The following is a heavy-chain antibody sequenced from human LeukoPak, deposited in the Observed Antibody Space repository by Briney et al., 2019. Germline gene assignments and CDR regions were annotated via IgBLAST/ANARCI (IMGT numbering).Heavy chain of an antibody. CDR2: ISPNSGGT. J-gene: IGHJ3*02. CDR3: AAGRGYCSGGSCYGDDSFDI. Sequence: ASVKVSCKASGYTFTGYYLHWVRRDPGQGLEWMGWISPNSGGTNYAQKFQGRVTMTRDTSISTAYMELSRLRSDDTAVYYCAAGRGYCSGGSCYGDDSFDIWGQGTMVTVSS. V-gene: IGHV1-2*02. D-gene: IGHD2-15*01. CDR1: GYTFTGYY.